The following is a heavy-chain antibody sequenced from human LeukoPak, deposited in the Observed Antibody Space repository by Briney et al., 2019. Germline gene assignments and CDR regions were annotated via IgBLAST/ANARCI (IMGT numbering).Heavy chain of an antibody. CDR3: APPKYSSSKD. Sequence: PSETLSLTCAVYGGSFSGYYWSWIRQPPGKGLEWIGEINHSGGTNYNPSLKSRVTISVDTSKNQFSLKLSSVTAADTAVYYCAPPKYSSSKDWGQGTLVTVSS. V-gene: IGHV4-34*01. D-gene: IGHD6-13*01. CDR1: GGSFSGYY. CDR2: INHSGGT. J-gene: IGHJ4*02.